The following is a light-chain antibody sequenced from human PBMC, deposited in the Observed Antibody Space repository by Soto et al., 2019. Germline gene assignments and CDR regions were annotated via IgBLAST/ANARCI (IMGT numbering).Light chain of an antibody. CDR1: QSISSW. J-gene: IGKJ1*01. Sequence: DIQRTECPSTLSASVGNRVTMACRASQSISSWLAWYQQKPGKAPKLLIYGASSLESGVPSRFRGGGSGTEFTLTITRLQPDDFATYYCQQYNSYSPAFGQGTKV. V-gene: IGKV1-5*01. CDR2: GAS. CDR3: QQYNSYSPA.